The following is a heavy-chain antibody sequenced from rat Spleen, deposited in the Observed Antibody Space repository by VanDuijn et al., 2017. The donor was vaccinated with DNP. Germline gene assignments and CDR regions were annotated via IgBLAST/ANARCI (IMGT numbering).Heavy chain of an antibody. CDR2: ISNDGGST. Sequence: EVQLVESDGGLVQPGRSLKLSCAVSGITFSKYGMAWVRQAPKKGLEWVAYISNDGGSTYYRDSVKGRFTISRDNAKRILFLEMDSLRSEDTATYYCATGWVFDYWGQGVMVTVSS. CDR1: GITFSKYG. V-gene: IGHV5-27*01. CDR3: ATGWVFDY. D-gene: IGHD1-7*01. J-gene: IGHJ2*01.